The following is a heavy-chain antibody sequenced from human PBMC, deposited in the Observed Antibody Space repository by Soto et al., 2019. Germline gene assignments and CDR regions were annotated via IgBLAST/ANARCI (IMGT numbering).Heavy chain of an antibody. J-gene: IGHJ4*02. V-gene: IGHV3-30*03. Sequence: QVQLVESGGGVVQPGRSLRLSCAASGFIFSIYGMHWVRQAPGKGLEWVAVISYDGSNKDYADSAKGRFTISRDNSKNTLYLQMHSLRAEDTAVYYCAASAHGSGGSSLDSWGQGTLVTVSS. CDR2: ISYDGSNK. D-gene: IGHD2-15*01. CDR3: AASAHGSGGSSLDS. CDR1: GFIFSIYG.